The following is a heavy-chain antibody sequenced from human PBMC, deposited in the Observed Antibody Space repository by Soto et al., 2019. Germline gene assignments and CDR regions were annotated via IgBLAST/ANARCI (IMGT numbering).Heavy chain of an antibody. CDR2: ISYDGSNK. D-gene: IGHD6-13*01. CDR3: TRAAGYYYGMDV. Sequence: GGSLRLSCAASGLTFSSYAMHWVRQAPGKGLEWVAVISYDGSNKYYADSVKGRFTISRDNSKNTLYLQMNSLRAEDTAVYYGTRAAGYYYGMDVWGQGTTVTVSS. V-gene: IGHV3-30-3*01. CDR1: GLTFSSYA. J-gene: IGHJ6*02.